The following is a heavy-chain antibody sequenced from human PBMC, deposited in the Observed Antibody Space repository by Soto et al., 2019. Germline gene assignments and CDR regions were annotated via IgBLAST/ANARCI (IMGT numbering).Heavy chain of an antibody. V-gene: IGHV3-30-3*01. CDR2: ITYDGSNQ. J-gene: IGHJ4*02. CDR3: ARAPSGSYPEFDY. Sequence: GGSLRLSCAASGFIFSSYTMHWVRQAPGKGLEWVGVITYDGSNQYYADSVKGRFTISRDNSRNMLFLQMNSLRPDDTAVYYCARAPSGSYPEFDYWGQGTLVTISS. CDR1: GFIFSSYT. D-gene: IGHD1-26*01.